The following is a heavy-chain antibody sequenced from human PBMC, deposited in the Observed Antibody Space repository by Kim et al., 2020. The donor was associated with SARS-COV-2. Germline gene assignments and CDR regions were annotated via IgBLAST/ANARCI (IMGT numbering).Heavy chain of an antibody. D-gene: IGHD6-13*01. Sequence: SETLSLTCTVSGGSISSGGYYWSWIRQHQGRGLEWIGYIYYSGKTYYNPSLKSRVTISVDTSKNQFSLGLSSVTAADTAMYYCARMDSSSWSTSGWFGPWGQGTLVTVSS. J-gene: IGHJ5*02. CDR2: IYYSGKT. CDR1: GGSISSGGYY. V-gene: IGHV4-31*03. CDR3: ARMDSSSWSTSGWFGP.